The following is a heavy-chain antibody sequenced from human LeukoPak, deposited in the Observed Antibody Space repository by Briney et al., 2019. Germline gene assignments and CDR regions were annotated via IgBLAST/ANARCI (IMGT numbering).Heavy chain of an antibody. D-gene: IGHD3-10*01. Sequence: GEALKISCKGSGYSFTSYWIGWVREMPGKGLEWMVIIYPGDSDTSYSPSFQGQVTISADKSISTAYLQWSSLKASDTAMYYCARRKYYYGSGSYSTRFDIWGQGTMVTVSS. CDR3: ARRKYYYGSGSYSTRFDI. CDR2: IYPGDSDT. J-gene: IGHJ3*02. CDR1: GYSFTSYW. V-gene: IGHV5-51*01.